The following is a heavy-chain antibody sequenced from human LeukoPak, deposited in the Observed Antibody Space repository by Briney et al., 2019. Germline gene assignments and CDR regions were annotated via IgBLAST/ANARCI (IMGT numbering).Heavy chain of an antibody. J-gene: IGHJ3*02. CDR1: GESFIGYY. V-gene: IGHV4-34*01. CDR2: INHSGRT. D-gene: IGHD5-18*01. Sequence: SETLSLTCGVYGESFIGYYWTWIRQPPGKGLEWIGEINHSGRTNYNPSLKSRVTMSVDTSKSQFSLKLTSVTAADTAVYYCAKGSSTNSGGYSYGPYDAFDIWGQGTMVTVSS. CDR3: AKGSSTNSGGYSYGPYDAFDI.